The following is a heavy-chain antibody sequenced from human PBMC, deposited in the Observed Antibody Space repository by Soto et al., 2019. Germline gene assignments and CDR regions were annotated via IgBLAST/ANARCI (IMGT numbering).Heavy chain of an antibody. V-gene: IGHV1-69*13. J-gene: IGHJ4*02. CDR3: ARVTRRTGTTVYLGY. D-gene: IGHD1-1*01. Sequence: GASVKVSCKASGGTFSSYAIRWVRQAPGQGLEWMGGIIPIFGTANYAQKFQGRVTITADESTSTAYMELSSLRSEDTAVYYCARVTRRTGTTVYLGYWGQGTLVTVYS. CDR1: GGTFSSYA. CDR2: IIPIFGTA.